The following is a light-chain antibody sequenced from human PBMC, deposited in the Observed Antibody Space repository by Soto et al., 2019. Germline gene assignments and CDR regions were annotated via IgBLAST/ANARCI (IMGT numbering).Light chain of an antibody. CDR2: GAS. CDR3: QQYNNWPWYT. V-gene: IGKV3-20*01. Sequence: EIVLTQSPGTLSLSPGERATLSCRASQSVSSSYLAWYQQKPGQAPRLLIYGASSRATGIPDRFSGSGSGTDFTLTISRLEPEDFAVYYCQQYNNWPWYTFGQGTKVDIK. J-gene: IGKJ2*01. CDR1: QSVSSSY.